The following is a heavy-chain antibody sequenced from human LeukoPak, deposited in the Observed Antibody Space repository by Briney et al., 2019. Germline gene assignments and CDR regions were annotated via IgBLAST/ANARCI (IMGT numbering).Heavy chain of an antibody. Sequence: SETLSLTCAVSGGSISSGGYSWSWIRQPPGKGLEWIGYIYHSGSTYYNPSLKSRVTISVDRSKNQFSLKLSSVTAADTAVYYCARGGLYYYGSDAFDIWGQGTMVTVSS. V-gene: IGHV4-30-2*01. D-gene: IGHD3-10*01. CDR3: ARGGLYYYGSDAFDI. J-gene: IGHJ3*02. CDR1: GGSISSGGYS. CDR2: IYHSGST.